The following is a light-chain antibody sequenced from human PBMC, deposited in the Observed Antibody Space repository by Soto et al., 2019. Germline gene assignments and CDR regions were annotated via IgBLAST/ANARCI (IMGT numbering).Light chain of an antibody. V-gene: IGKV2-28*01. Sequence: EIVMTQSPPSLTVTPGEPASISCRSSQRLLHSNGNYFLDWYLQKPGQSPQLLIYLGFNRASGVPDRVSGSGAGTDFTLKISIVEAADGGVYYCMQALQTLYTFVQGTRLEIK. CDR1: QRLLHSNGNYF. CDR3: MQALQTLYT. CDR2: LGF. J-gene: IGKJ2*01.